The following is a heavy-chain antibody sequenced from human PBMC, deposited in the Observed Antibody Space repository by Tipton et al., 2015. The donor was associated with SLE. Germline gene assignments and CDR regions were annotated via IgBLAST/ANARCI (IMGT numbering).Heavy chain of an antibody. CDR3: ARDRRGWYFDL. Sequence: LRLSCTVSGGSIRSSRHFWGWIRQPPGKGLEWIGVLYYSGNTYYNPSLKSRVTISVDTSKNQFSLKLSSVTAADTAVYYCARDRRGWYFDLWGRGTLVTVSS. V-gene: IGHV4-39*07. D-gene: IGHD3-10*01. CDR2: LYYSGNT. J-gene: IGHJ2*01. CDR1: GGSIRSSRHF.